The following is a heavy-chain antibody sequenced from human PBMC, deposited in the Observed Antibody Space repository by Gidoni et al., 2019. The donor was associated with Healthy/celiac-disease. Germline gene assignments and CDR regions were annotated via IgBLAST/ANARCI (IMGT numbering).Heavy chain of an antibody. V-gene: IGHV4-34*01. CDR1: GGSFSGYY. D-gene: IGHD5-18*01. CDR3: ARGLDSYGFGFDY. CDR2: INHSGST. Sequence: QVQLQQWGAGLLKPSETLSLTCAVYGGSFSGYYWSWIRQPPGKGLEWIGEINHSGSTNYNPSLKSRVTISVDTSKNQFSLKLSSVTAADTAVYYCARGLDSYGFGFDYWGQGTLVTVSS. J-gene: IGHJ4*02.